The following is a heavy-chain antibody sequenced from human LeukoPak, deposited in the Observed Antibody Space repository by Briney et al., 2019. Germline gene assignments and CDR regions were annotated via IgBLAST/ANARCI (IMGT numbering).Heavy chain of an antibody. Sequence: PGGSLRLSCAASGFTFSTYSMNWVRQAPGKGLDWILYINPRSTTTYYADSVKGRFTMSRDNPKNTLFLQMNSLRPEDTAVYYCAKEPRWEQLHSFDIWGQGTTVTVSS. J-gene: IGHJ3*02. CDR3: AKEPRWEQLHSFDI. V-gene: IGHV3-48*01. CDR2: INPRSTTT. CDR1: GFTFSTYS. D-gene: IGHD1/OR15-1a*01.